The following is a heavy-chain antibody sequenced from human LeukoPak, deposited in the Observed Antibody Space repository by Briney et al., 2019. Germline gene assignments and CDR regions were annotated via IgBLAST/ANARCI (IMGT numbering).Heavy chain of an antibody. Sequence: ASVKVSFKASGYTFTGYYMHWVRQAPGQGLEWMGRINPNSGGTNYAQKFQGRVTMTRDTSISTAYMELSRLRSDDTAVYYCARDPSGDSSDYWGQGTLVTVSS. CDR2: INPNSGGT. D-gene: IGHD1-1*01. V-gene: IGHV1-2*06. CDR1: GYTFTGYY. J-gene: IGHJ4*02. CDR3: ARDPSGDSSDY.